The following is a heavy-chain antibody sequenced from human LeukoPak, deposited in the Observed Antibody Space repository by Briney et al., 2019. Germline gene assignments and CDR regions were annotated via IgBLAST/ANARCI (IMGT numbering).Heavy chain of an antibody. CDR1: GYTFTGYY. J-gene: IGHJ3*02. V-gene: IGHV1-2*02. D-gene: IGHD3-9*01. CDR2: INPNSGGT. CDR3: AKDLGYYDILTGTRIFGAFDI. Sequence: GASVKVSCKASGYTFTGYYMHWVRQAPGQGLEWMGWINPNSGGTNYAQKFQGRVTMTRDTSISTAYMELSRLRSDDTAVYYCAKDLGYYDILTGTRIFGAFDIWGQGTMVTVSS.